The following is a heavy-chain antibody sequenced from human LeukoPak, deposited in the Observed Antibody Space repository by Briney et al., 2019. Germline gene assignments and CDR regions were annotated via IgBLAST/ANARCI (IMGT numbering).Heavy chain of an antibody. CDR2: IYSGGST. CDR1: GFTVRTNY. V-gene: IGHV3-53*01. CDR3: ARGWVLATGAFDI. D-gene: IGHD2-8*02. J-gene: IGHJ3*02. Sequence: PGGSLRLSCAASGFTVRTNYMTWVRQAPGKGLEWVSVIYSGGSTYYADSVKGRFTISRDNSKKMLYLQMNSLRAEDTAVYYCARGWVLATGAFDIWGQGTMVTVSS.